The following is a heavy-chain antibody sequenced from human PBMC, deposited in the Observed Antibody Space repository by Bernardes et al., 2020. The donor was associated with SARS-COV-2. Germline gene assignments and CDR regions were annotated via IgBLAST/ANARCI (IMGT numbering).Heavy chain of an antibody. Sequence: GGSLRLSCAASGFTFSSYAMSWVRQAPGKGLEWVSTISGSGGGTYYADSVKGRFTISRDNSKNTLYLQMNSLRAEDTAIYYCAKRGVPVAGIRVYYFDYWGQGTLVTVSS. CDR1: GFTFSSYA. CDR2: ISGSGGGT. D-gene: IGHD6-19*01. CDR3: AKRGVPVAGIRVYYFDY. J-gene: IGHJ4*02. V-gene: IGHV3-23*01.